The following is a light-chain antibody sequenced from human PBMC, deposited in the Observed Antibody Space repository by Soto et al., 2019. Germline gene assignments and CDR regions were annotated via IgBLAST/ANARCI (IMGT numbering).Light chain of an antibody. CDR1: QSVSSN. CDR3: QQYKNWPPWT. V-gene: IGKV3D-15*01. J-gene: IGKJ1*01. CDR2: GVS. Sequence: EIVMKQSPATLSVSPGERATLSCTARQSVSSNLAWYQQKPGQAPRRLIYGVSTRATGIPARFSGSGSGTEFTLTISSLQSEDFAVYYCQQYKNWPPWTFGQGTKVDIK.